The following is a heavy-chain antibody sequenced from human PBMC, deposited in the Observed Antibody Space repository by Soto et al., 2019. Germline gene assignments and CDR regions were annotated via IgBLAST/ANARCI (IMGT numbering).Heavy chain of an antibody. J-gene: IGHJ5*02. CDR3: ARLRGAFLINTNIWSGP. V-gene: IGHV4-39*01. Sequence: PAGTLSLTCTVSGDSIDTNRYYWGWIRQPPGKGLEWLGSIYYSGTTYYNPSLKSRVTISADPSKNQFSLKLSSVTAADTAFYYCARLRGAFLINTNIWSGPWGQGTLVTV. D-gene: IGHD3-3*01. CDR1: GDSIDTNRYY. CDR2: IYYSGTT.